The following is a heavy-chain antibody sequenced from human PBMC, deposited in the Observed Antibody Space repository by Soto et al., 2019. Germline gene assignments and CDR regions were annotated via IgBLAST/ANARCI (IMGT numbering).Heavy chain of an antibody. CDR3: ARVNGTTPWANRPFDY. V-gene: IGHV4-4*02. Sequence: SETLSLTCAVSGGSISSSNWWSWVRQPPGKGLEWIGEIYHSGSTNYNPSLKSRVTISVDKSKNQFSLKLSSVTAADTAVYYCARVNGTTPWANRPFDYWGQGTLVTVSS. CDR1: GGSISSSNW. J-gene: IGHJ4*02. CDR2: IYHSGST. D-gene: IGHD1-7*01.